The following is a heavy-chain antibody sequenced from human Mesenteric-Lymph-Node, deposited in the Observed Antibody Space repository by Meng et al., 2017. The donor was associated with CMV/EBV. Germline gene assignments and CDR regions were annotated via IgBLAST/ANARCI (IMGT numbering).Heavy chain of an antibody. Sequence: GESLKISCAASGFTFSSYWMTWVHQAPGRGLEWVASIKQDGSEKNYVDSVKGRFTISRDNAKNSLYLQMNNLRAEDTAVYYCAKPIQGRITIFSDWGQGSLVTVSS. CDR3: AKPIQGRITIFSD. D-gene: IGHD3-9*01. CDR1: GFTFSSYW. J-gene: IGHJ4*02. CDR2: IKQDGSEK. V-gene: IGHV3-7*01.